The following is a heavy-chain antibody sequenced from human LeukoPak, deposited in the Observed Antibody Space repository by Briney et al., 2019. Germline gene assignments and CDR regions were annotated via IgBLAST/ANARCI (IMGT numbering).Heavy chain of an antibody. D-gene: IGHD1-26*01. V-gene: IGHV3-30*04. CDR2: ISYDGSNK. CDR3: AKHTTSYSGSLLDY. CDR1: GFTFSSYA. Sequence: GGSLRLSCAASGFTFSSYAMHWVRQAPGKGLEWVAVISYDGSNKYYADSVKGRFTISRDNSKNTLYLQMNSLRAEDTAVYYCAKHTTSYSGSLLDYWGQGTLVTVSS. J-gene: IGHJ4*02.